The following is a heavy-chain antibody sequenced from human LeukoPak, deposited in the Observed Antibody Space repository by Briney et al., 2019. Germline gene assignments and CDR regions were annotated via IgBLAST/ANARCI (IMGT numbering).Heavy chain of an antibody. D-gene: IGHD2-21*01. V-gene: IGHV4-59*08. J-gene: IGHJ4*02. CDR1: GGSISTYY. Sequence: SETLSLTCTVSGGSISTYYWSWIRQPPGKGLECLGFIFHTGTTNYNPSLKSRVTISVDTSKNQFSLKLSSVTAADTAIYYCARTYCGTNACPFDHWGQGNPVTVSS. CDR2: IFHTGTT. CDR3: ARTYCGTNACPFDH.